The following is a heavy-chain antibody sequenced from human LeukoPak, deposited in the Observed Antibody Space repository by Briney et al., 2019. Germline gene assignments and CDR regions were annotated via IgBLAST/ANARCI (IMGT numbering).Heavy chain of an antibody. CDR2: IWYDGSNK. J-gene: IGHJ4*02. CDR1: GFTFSSYG. V-gene: IGHV3-33*01. Sequence: GGSLRLSCAASGFTFSSYGMHWVRQAPGKGLEWVAVIWYDGSNKYYADSVKGRFTISRDNSKNTLYLQMDSLRAEDTAVYYCARESPLGATIDYWGQGTLVTVSS. CDR3: ARESPLGATIDY. D-gene: IGHD3-16*01.